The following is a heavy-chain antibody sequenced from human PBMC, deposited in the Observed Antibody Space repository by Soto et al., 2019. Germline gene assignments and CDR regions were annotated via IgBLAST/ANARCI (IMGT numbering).Heavy chain of an antibody. D-gene: IGHD2-15*01. V-gene: IGHV3-74*01. J-gene: IGHJ4*02. Sequence: EVQLVESGGGLVQPGESLRLSCAASGFTISNYWMHWVRQAPGKGLVWVSRIDSDGSRITYADFVKGRFTISRDNAKNTVYLHMNSLTAEDTAVYYCVRTSLVVAVATREDFWGQGTLVTVSS. CDR2: IDSDGSRI. CDR1: GFTISNYW. CDR3: VRTSLVVAVATREDF.